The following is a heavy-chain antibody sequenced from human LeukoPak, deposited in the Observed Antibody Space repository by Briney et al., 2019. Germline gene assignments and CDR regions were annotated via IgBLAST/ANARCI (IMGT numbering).Heavy chain of an antibody. CDR1: GDSITNSNYY. V-gene: IGHV4-39*07. Sequence: SETLSLTCTASGDSITNSNYYWGWVRQSPGRGLEWLGNIFYNGGPYYNPSFKSRVTISVDTSKNQFSLKLSSVTAADTAVYYCARDLAAAARGWFDPWGQGTLVTVSS. D-gene: IGHD6-13*01. CDR2: IFYNGGP. CDR3: ARDLAAAARGWFDP. J-gene: IGHJ5*02.